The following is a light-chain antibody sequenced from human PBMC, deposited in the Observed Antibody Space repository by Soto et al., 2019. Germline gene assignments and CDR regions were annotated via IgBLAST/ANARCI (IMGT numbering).Light chain of an antibody. V-gene: IGKV1-5*03. Sequence: DIQMTQSPSTLSGSVGDRVTITCRASQTISSWLAWYQQKPGKAPKPLIYKASTLTSGVPSRFSGSGSGPEFTLTISSLQPDDFATYYCQHYNSYSEAFGQGTKVELK. CDR2: KAS. CDR1: QTISSW. J-gene: IGKJ1*01. CDR3: QHYNSYSEA.